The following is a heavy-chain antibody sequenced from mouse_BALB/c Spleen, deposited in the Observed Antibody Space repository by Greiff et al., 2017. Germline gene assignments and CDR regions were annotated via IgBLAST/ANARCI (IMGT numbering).Heavy chain of an antibody. J-gene: IGHJ3*01. Sequence: EVQLQQPGAELVKPGASVKLSCKASGYTFTSYWMHWVKQKPGQGLEWIGYINPYNDGTKYNEKFKGKATLTSDKSSSTAYMELSSLTSEDSAVYYCARRNYYGSSYWFAYWGQGTLVTVSA. CDR1: GYTFTSYW. D-gene: IGHD1-1*01. CDR3: ARRNYYGSSYWFAY. V-gene: IGHV1-14*01. CDR2: INPYNDGT.